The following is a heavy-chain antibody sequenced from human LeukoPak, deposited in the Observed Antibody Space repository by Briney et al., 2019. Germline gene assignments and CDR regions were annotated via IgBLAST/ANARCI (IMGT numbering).Heavy chain of an antibody. J-gene: IGHJ3*02. D-gene: IGHD4-17*01. Sequence: SETLSLTCAVYGGSFSGYNWSWIRQPPGKGLEWIGEINHSGSTNYNPSLKSRVTISVDTSKNQFSLKLSSVTAADTAVYYCARGGDYDNLDAFDIWGQGTMVTVSS. CDR2: INHSGST. V-gene: IGHV4-34*01. CDR1: GGSFSGYN. CDR3: ARGGDYDNLDAFDI.